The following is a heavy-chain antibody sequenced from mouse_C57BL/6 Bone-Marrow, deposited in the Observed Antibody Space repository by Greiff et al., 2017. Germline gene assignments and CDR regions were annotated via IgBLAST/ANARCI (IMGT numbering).Heavy chain of an antibody. Sequence: VKLQQPGAELVKPGASVKMSCKASGYTFTSYWITWVKQRPGQGLEWIGDIYPGSGSTNYNEKFKSKATLTVDTSSSSAYMQLSSLTSEDSAFYDGARPYCSNYWYFEVWGTGTTVTVSS. CDR3: ARPYCSNYWYFEV. J-gene: IGHJ1*03. V-gene: IGHV1-55*01. CDR2: IYPGSGST. D-gene: IGHD2-5*01. CDR1: GYTFTSYW.